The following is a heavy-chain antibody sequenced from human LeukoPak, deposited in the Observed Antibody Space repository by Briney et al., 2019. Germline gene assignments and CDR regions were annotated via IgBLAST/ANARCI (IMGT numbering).Heavy chain of an antibody. CDR1: GYTFTSYG. CDR3: ARVFSSGYPLGGGAFDI. Sequence: ASVKVSCKASGYTFTSYGISWVRQAPGQGLEWMGWNSAYNGNTNYAQKLQGRVTMTTDTSTSTAYMELSSLTSEDTAVYYCARVFSSGYPLGGGAFDIWGQGTRVTVSS. CDR2: NSAYNGNT. J-gene: IGHJ3*02. D-gene: IGHD3-22*01. V-gene: IGHV1-18*01.